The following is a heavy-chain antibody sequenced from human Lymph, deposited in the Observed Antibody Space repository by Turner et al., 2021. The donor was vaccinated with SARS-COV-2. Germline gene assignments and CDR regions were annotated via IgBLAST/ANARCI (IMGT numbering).Heavy chain of an antibody. CDR2: ISYDGSRK. V-gene: IGHV3-30-3*01. J-gene: IGHJ5*02. Sequence: QVQLVESGGGVVQPGRSLRLSCAASGFTFSSYAMHWVRQAPGKGLEWVAVISYDGSRKFHADSVKGRFTISRDNSKNTLYLQMNSLRAEDTAVYYCARDALKKEVADTSDNWFDPWGQGTLVTVSS. CDR1: GFTFSSYA. CDR3: ARDALKKEVADTSDNWFDP. D-gene: IGHD6-19*01.